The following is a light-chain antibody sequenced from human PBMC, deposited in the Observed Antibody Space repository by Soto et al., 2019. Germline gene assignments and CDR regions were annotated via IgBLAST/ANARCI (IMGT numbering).Light chain of an antibody. V-gene: IGLV1-51*02. J-gene: IGLJ1*01. CDR3: VTWDSLSALYV. CDR2: END. CDR1: SSNIGNNY. Sequence: QSVLTQPPSVSAAPGQKVTISCSGSSSNIGNNYVSWYQQLPGTAPKLLIYENDKRPSGIPDRFSGSKSGTSATLGITGLQTGDEADYYCVTWDSLSALYVFATGTKLTVL.